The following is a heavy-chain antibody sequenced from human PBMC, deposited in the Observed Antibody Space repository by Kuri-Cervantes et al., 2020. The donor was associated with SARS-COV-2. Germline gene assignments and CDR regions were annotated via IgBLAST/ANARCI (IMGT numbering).Heavy chain of an antibody. CDR2: IGSSISTI. D-gene: IGHD6-13*01. CDR3: ASGRGSWPDY. CDR1: GSTFSSYS. V-gene: IGHV3-48*01. Sequence: GESLKISCAASGSTFSSYSMNWVRQAPGKGLEWASNIGSSISTIYHADSVKGRFTVSRDNAKNSLYLQMNSLRAEDTAVYYCASGRGSWPDYWGQGTLVTVSS. J-gene: IGHJ4*02.